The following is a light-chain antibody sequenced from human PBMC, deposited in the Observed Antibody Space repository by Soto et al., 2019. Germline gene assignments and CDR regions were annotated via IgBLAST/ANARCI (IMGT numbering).Light chain of an antibody. CDR2: EVS. CDR1: SSDVGGYKY. J-gene: IGLJ3*02. CDR3: SSYTSSSTPSWV. V-gene: IGLV2-14*01. Sequence: QSALTQPASVSGSPGQSITISCTGTSSDVGGYKYVSWYQHHPGKAPKLKIYEVSNRPSGVSNRFSGSKSGNTASLTISGLQAEDEADYYCSSYTSSSTPSWVFGGGTKLTVL.